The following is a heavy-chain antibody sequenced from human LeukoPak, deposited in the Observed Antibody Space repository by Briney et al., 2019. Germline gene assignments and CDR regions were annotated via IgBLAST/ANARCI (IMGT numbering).Heavy chain of an antibody. CDR1: GYTLTELS. CDR3: ARSGIVVVPAVDAFDI. D-gene: IGHD2-2*01. CDR2: FDPEDGET. V-gene: IGHV1-24*01. J-gene: IGHJ3*02. Sequence: GASVKVSCKVSGYTLTELSMHWVRQAPGKGLEWMGGFDPEDGETIYAQKFQGRVTMTEDTSTDTAYMELSSLRSEDTAVYYCARSGIVVVPAVDAFDIWGQGTMVTVSS.